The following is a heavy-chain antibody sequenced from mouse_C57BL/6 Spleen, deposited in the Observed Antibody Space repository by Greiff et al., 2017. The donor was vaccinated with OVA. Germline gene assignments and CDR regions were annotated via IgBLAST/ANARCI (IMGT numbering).Heavy chain of an antibody. V-gene: IGHV1-53*01. D-gene: IGHD2-3*01. CDR3: ARDGYYDYAMDY. CDR2: INPSNGGT. Sequence: QVHVKQPGTELVKPGASVKLSCKASGYTFTSYWMHWVKQRPGQGLEWIGNINPSNGGTNYNEKFKSKATLTVDKSSSTAYMQLSSLTSEDSAVYYCARDGYYDYAMDYWGQGTSVTVSS. CDR1: GYTFTSYW. J-gene: IGHJ4*01.